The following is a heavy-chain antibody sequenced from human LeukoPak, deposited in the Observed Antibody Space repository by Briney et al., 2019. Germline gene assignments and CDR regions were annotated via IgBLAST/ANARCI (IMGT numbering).Heavy chain of an antibody. Sequence: ASVKVSCKASGYTFTSYDINWVRQATGQGLEWMGWMNPNSGNTGYAQKFQGRVTMTRNTSISTAYMELSSLRSEDTAVYYCARGVVSSGWYWPDYWGQGTLVTVSS. D-gene: IGHD6-19*01. J-gene: IGHJ4*02. CDR3: ARGVVSSGWYWPDY. V-gene: IGHV1-8*01. CDR2: MNPNSGNT. CDR1: GYTFTSYD.